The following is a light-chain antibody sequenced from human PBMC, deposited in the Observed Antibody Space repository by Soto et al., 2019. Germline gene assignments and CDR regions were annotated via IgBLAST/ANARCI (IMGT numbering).Light chain of an antibody. CDR3: CSHAGSYTSV. J-gene: IGLJ1*01. V-gene: IGLV2-14*03. CDR1: SSDVGGYNY. Sequence: QSVLTQPASVSGSPGQSITISCTGASSDVGGYNYVSWYQQLPGKAPKLIIYDVSNRPSGVSNRFSASKSANAASLTISGLQAEDEADYYCCSHAGSYTSVFGTGTKVTVL. CDR2: DVS.